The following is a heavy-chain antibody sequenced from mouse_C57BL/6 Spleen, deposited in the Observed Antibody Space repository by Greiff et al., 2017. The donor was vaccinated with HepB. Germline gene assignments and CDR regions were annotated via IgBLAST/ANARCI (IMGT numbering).Heavy chain of an antibody. CDR2: IHPNSGST. J-gene: IGHJ2*01. Sequence: QVQLQQPGAELVMPGASVKLSCKASGYTFTSYWMHWVKQRPGQGLEWIGMIHPNSGSTNYNEKFKSKATLTVDKSSSTAYMQLSSLTSEDSAVYYCARYYSNYVGYFDYWGQGTTLTVSS. CDR1: GYTFTSYW. D-gene: IGHD2-5*01. CDR3: ARYYSNYVGYFDY. V-gene: IGHV1-64*01.